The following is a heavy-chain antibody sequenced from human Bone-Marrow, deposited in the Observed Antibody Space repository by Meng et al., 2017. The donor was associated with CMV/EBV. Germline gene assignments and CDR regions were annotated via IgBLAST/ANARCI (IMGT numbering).Heavy chain of an antibody. D-gene: IGHD3-3*01. CDR3: ARELRAYDFWSGYYLSFGGGMDV. J-gene: IGHJ6*02. V-gene: IGHV3-11*04. CDR1: GFTFSDYY. Sequence: GGSLRLSCAASGFTFSDYYMSWIRQAPGKGLEWVSYISSSSSTIYYADSVKGRFTISRDNAKNSLYLQMNSLRAEDTAVYYCARELRAYDFWSGYYLSFGGGMDVWGQRTTVTVSS. CDR2: ISSSSSTI.